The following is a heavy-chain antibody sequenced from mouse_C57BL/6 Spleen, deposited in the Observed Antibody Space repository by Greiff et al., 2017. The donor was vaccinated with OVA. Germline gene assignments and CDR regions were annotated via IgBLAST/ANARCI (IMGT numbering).Heavy chain of an antibody. Sequence: EVKLQESGAELVRPGASVKLSCTASGFNIKDDYMHWVKQRPEQGLEWIGWIDPENGDTEYASKFQGKATITADTSSNTAYLQLSSLTSEDTAVYYCTREGFITTVVARDYAMDYWGQGTSVTVSS. J-gene: IGHJ4*01. CDR2: IDPENGDT. V-gene: IGHV14-4*01. CDR1: GFNIKDDY. D-gene: IGHD1-1*01. CDR3: TREGFITTVVARDYAMDY.